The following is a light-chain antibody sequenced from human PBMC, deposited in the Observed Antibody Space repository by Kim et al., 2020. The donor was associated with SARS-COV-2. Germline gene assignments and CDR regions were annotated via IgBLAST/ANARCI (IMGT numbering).Light chain of an antibody. CDR3: LQHNTYPIT. J-gene: IGKJ5*01. Sequence: ASVGDRVTITCRPSQDIRNDLGWYQQNPGRAPKRLIYGASSLQSGVPSRFSGSGSGTEFTLTISSLQPEDFATYFCLQHNTYPITFGQVTRLEIK. CDR2: GAS. CDR1: QDIRND. V-gene: IGKV1-17*01.